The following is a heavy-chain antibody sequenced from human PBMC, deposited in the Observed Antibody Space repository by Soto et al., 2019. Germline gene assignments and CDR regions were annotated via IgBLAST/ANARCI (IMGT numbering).Heavy chain of an antibody. CDR2: IIPIFGTA. J-gene: IGHJ6*02. CDR3: ARVSRPRDYYCYGMNG. V-gene: IGHV1-69*13. CDR1: GGTFSSYA. Sequence: SVKVSCKASGGTFSSYAISWVRQAPGQGLEWMGGIIPIFGTANYAQKFQGRVTITADESTSTAYMELSSLRSEDTAMYYCARVSRPRDYYCYGMNGVGQGTTGTVSS.